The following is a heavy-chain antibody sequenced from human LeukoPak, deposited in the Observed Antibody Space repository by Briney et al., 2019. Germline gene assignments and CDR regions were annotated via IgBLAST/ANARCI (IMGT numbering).Heavy chain of an antibody. CDR3: ARDDNLAKNTMIQGY. CDR2: INPSGGST. CDR1: GFTFSSYG. J-gene: IGHJ4*02. D-gene: IGHD3-22*01. V-gene: IGHV1-46*01. Sequence: PGGSLRLSCAASGFTFSSYGMHWVRQAPGQGLEWMGIINPSGGSTSYAQKFQGRVTMTRDTSTSTVYMELSSLRSEDTAVYYCARDDNLAKNTMIQGYWGQGTLVTVSS.